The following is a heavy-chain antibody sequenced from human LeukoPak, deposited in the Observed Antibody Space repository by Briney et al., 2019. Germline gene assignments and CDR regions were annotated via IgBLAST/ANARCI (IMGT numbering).Heavy chain of an antibody. D-gene: IGHD1-14*01. CDR3: ARDWPVTGLDF. J-gene: IGHJ4*02. Sequence: TLSLTCTVSGGSMSSGYYYWSWIRQPAGKGLEWIGRISTSGSTYYNPSLKSRVTISVDTSKNQFSLKLTSVTAADTAVYYCARDWPVTGLDFWSQGTLVTVSS. CDR1: GGSMSSGYYY. CDR2: ISTSGST. V-gene: IGHV4-61*02.